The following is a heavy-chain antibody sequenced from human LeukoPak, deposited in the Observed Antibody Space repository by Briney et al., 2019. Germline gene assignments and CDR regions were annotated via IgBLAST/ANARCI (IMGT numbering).Heavy chain of an antibody. CDR3: ARDQCSGGSCYSNH. D-gene: IGHD2-15*01. CDR1: GFTFDNFA. CDR2: ISSSSSYI. Sequence: GGSLRLSCTASGFTFDNFAVSWVRQAPGKGLEWVSSISSSSSYIYYADSVKGRFTISRDNAKNSLYLQMNSLRAEDTAVYYCARDQCSGGSCYSNHWGQGTLVTVSS. V-gene: IGHV3-21*01. J-gene: IGHJ5*02.